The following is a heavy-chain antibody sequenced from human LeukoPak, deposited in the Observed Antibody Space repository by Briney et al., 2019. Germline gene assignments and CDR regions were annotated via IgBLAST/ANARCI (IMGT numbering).Heavy chain of an antibody. J-gene: IGHJ4*02. V-gene: IGHV4-39*01. D-gene: IGHD4-17*01. CDR3: ARLDSGDYFFDY. CDR1: GGSISSGSYY. CDR2: VFYSGTT. Sequence: SETLSLTCTVSGGSISSGSYYWGWIRQPPGKGLEWLGTVFYSGTTYYNPSLKSRVTISVDTSKNQLSLGLNSVTAADTAVYYCARLDSGDYFFDYWGQGTLVTVSS.